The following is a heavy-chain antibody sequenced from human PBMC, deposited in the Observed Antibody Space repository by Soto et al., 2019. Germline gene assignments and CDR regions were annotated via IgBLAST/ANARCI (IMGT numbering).Heavy chain of an antibody. CDR3: ANTRYSSSSIYFDY. Sequence: SGPTLVNPTQTLTVTCTFSGFSLNTSGMGVGWIRQPPGKALEWFALIYWNDDKYYSPSLKSRLTITKDTSKNQVFLTMTNMGPVDAATYYCANTRYSSSSIYFDYRGQGTLVTVSS. J-gene: IGHJ4*02. D-gene: IGHD6-6*01. CDR2: IYWNDDK. V-gene: IGHV2-5*01. CDR1: GFSLNTSGMG.